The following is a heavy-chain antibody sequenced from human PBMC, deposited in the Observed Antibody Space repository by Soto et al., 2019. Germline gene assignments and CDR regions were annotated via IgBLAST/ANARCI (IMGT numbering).Heavy chain of an antibody. CDR2: ISYDGSNK. CDR3: AKAPDGYGQTVIDY. V-gene: IGHV3-30*18. Sequence: GGSLRLSCAASGFTFSSYGMHWVRQAPGKGLEWVAVISYDGSNKYYADSVKGRFTISRDNSKNTLYLQMNSLRAEDTAVYYCAKAPDGYGQTVIDYWGQGNLVTVSS. D-gene: IGHD5-18*01. J-gene: IGHJ4*02. CDR1: GFTFSSYG.